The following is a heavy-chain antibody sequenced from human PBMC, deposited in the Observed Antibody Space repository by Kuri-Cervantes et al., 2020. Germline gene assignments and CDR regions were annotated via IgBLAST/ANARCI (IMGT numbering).Heavy chain of an antibody. CDR1: GFTFSSYS. Sequence: GGSLRLSCAASGFTFSSYSMNWVRQAPGKGLEWVSSISSSSSYIYYADSVKGRFTISRDNAKNSLYLQMNSLRAEDTAVYYCARVAGYSSGWYLPYYWGQGTLVTVSS. V-gene: IGHV3-21*01. CDR3: ARVAGYSSGWYLPYY. D-gene: IGHD6-19*01. J-gene: IGHJ4*02. CDR2: ISSSSSYI.